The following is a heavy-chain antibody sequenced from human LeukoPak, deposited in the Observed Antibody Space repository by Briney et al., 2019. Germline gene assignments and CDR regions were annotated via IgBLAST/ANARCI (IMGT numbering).Heavy chain of an antibody. CDR1: GYSFTSYW. CDR3: ARGTKDSGYSYGFDWYFDY. D-gene: IGHD5-18*01. V-gene: IGHV5-51*01. CDR2: IYPGDSDT. J-gene: IGHJ4*02. Sequence: GESLKISCKGSGYSFTSYWVGWVRQMPGKGLEWMGIIYPGDSDTRYSPSFQGQVTISADKSISTAYLQWSSLKASDTAMYYCARGTKDSGYSYGFDWYFDYWGQGTLVTVSS.